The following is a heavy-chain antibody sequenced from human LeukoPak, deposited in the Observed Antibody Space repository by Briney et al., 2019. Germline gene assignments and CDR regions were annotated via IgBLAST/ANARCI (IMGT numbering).Heavy chain of an antibody. CDR1: GGSISSYC. D-gene: IGHD3-22*01. J-gene: IGHJ4*02. CDR2: IYTSGST. Sequence: SETLSLTCTVSGGSISSYCWSWIRQPAGKGLEWIGRIYTSGSTNYNPSLKSRVTMSVDTSKNQFSLKLSSVTAADTAVYYCARVRSYYYDSSGSFDYWGQGTLVTVSS. CDR3: ARVRSYYYDSSGSFDY. V-gene: IGHV4-4*07.